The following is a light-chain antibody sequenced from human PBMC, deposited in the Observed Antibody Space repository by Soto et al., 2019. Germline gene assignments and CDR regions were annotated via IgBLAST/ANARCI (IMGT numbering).Light chain of an antibody. CDR3: QHYGSSLIT. V-gene: IGKV3-20*01. CDR2: GAS. CDR1: QSVSSSY. J-gene: IGKJ5*01. Sequence: IVLTQSPCTLSLSPGERATLSCRASQSVSSSYLAWYQQKPGQAPRLLIYGASSRATGIPDRFSGSGSGTDFTLTISRLEPEDFAVYFCQHYGSSLITFGQGTRLEIK.